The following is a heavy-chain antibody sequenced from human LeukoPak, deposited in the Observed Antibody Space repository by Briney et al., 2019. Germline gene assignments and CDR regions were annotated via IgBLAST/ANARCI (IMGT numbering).Heavy chain of an antibody. J-gene: IGHJ4*02. V-gene: IGHV3-7*01. D-gene: IGHD3-9*01. CDR3: ARLRYFDWLWVY. Sequence: GGSLRLSCAASGFTFSRYWMSWVRQAPGKGLGWVANIKQDGSEKYYVDSVKGRFTISRDNAKNSLYLQMNSLRAEDTAVYYCARLRYFDWLWVYWGQGTLVTVSS. CDR2: IKQDGSEK. CDR1: GFTFSRYW.